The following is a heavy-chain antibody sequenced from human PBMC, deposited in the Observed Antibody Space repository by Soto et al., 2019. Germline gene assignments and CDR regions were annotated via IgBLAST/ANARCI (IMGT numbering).Heavy chain of an antibody. D-gene: IGHD5-12*01. CDR2: IYYNGIT. CDR3: ARQWAPRGYRDYDGTLYDYHGLDV. Sequence: SETLSLTCSVSGGSINSSDYYWAWIRQPPGKGPEWIATIYYNGITYYSPSLNRRVTISVQAPKNQFSLKLRSVTAADTAVYFCARQWAPRGYRDYDGTLYDYHGLDVWGQGTTVTVSS. V-gene: IGHV4-39*01. J-gene: IGHJ6*02. CDR1: GGSINSSDYY.